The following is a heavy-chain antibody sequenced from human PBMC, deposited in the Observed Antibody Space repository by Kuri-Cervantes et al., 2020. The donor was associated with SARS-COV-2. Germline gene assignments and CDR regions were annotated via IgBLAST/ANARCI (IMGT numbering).Heavy chain of an antibody. D-gene: IGHD2-2*01. V-gene: IGHV1-69*13. CDR1: GGTFSSYA. CDR2: IIPILGTP. CDR3: ARILQVVPASVVYYFDY. J-gene: IGHJ4*02. Sequence: SVKVSCKASGGTFSSYAVSWVRQAPGQGLEWMGGIIPILGTPNYAQKFQGRVTITADESTSTAFMELSSLRSDDTAVYYCARILQVVPASVVYYFDYWGQGTLVTVSS.